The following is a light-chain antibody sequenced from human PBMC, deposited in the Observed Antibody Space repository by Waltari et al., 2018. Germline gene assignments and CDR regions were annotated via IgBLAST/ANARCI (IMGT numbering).Light chain of an antibody. V-gene: IGKV3-15*01. CDR2: GAS. CDR3: QQYNNWPLT. CDR1: QSVRSD. Sequence: EIVVTQSPATLSVSLGERATLSCRASQSVRSDFAWYRQKPGPAPSLLIYGASTRATGVSARFSGSGSGTEFTLTITSLQSEDSAVYFCQQYNNWPLTFGGGTKVEIK. J-gene: IGKJ4*01.